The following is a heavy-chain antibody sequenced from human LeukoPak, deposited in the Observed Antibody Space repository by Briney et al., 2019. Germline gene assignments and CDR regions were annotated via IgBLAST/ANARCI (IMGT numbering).Heavy chain of an antibody. J-gene: IGHJ5*02. V-gene: IGHV1-69*01. CDR3: ARYPDNWNYADINWFDP. Sequence: SVKVSCKASGGTFSSYAISWVRQAPGQGLEWMGGIIPIFGTANYAQKFQGRVTITADESTSTAYMELSSLRSEDTAVYYCARYPDNWNYADINWFDPWGQGTLVTVSP. CDR2: IIPIFGTA. CDR1: GGTFSSYA. D-gene: IGHD1-7*01.